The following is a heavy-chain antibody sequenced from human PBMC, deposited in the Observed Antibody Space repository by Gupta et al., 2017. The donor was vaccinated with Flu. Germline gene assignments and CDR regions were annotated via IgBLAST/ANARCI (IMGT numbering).Heavy chain of an antibody. V-gene: IGHV3-74*03. CDR1: GFTFSGSY. D-gene: IGHD4-17*01. Sequence: EVQLVESGGGLVQPGGSLRLSCAASGFTFSGSYLQWVRQAPGKGLVWASRINPDGSSTTYADSVKGRFTISRDNAKNTLYLQMNSLGADDTAVYYCATVTTGCWGQGTLVTVSS. CDR3: ATVTTGC. J-gene: IGHJ4*02. CDR2: INPDGSST.